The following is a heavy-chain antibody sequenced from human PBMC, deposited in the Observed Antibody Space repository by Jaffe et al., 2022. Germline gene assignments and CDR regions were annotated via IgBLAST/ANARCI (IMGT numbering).Heavy chain of an antibody. Sequence: QVQLVQSGAEVKKPGASVKVSCKASGYTFTSYDINWVRQATGQGLEWMGWMNPNSGNTGYAQKFQGRVTMTRNTSISTAYMELSSLRSEDTAVYYCARVRPGTWLPAAAGIDWFDPWGQGTLVTVSS. D-gene: IGHD6-13*01. CDR2: MNPNSGNT. J-gene: IGHJ5*02. V-gene: IGHV1-8*01. CDR1: GYTFTSYD. CDR3: ARVRPGTWLPAAAGIDWFDP.